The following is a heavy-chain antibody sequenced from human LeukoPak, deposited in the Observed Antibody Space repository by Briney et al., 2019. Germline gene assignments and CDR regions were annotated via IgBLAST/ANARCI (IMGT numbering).Heavy chain of an antibody. CDR1: GFTFDDYA. J-gene: IGHJ6*02. V-gene: IGHV3-9*01. CDR3: AKDGYCSGGSCYGFLYYYGMDV. Sequence: PGGSLRLSCAASGFTFDDYAMHWVRQAPGKGLEWVSGISWNSGSIAYADSVKGRFTISRDNSKNTLYLQMNSLRAEDTAVYYCAKDGYCSGGSCYGFLYYYGMDVWGQGTTVTVSS. D-gene: IGHD2-15*01. CDR2: ISWNSGSI.